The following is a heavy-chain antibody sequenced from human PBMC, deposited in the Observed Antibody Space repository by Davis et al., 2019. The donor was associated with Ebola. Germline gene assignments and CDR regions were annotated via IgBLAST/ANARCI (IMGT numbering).Heavy chain of an antibody. V-gene: IGHV4-31*03. Sequence: PSETLSLTCTVSGGSISSGGYYWSWIRQHPGKGLEWIGYIYYSGSTYYNPSLKSRVTISVDTSKNQFSLKLSSVTAADTAVYYCARAIAAAGTFYYYYYYGMDVWGQGTTVTVSS. CDR2: IYYSGST. CDR1: GGSISSGGYY. J-gene: IGHJ6*02. CDR3: ARAIAAAGTFYYYYYYGMDV. D-gene: IGHD6-13*01.